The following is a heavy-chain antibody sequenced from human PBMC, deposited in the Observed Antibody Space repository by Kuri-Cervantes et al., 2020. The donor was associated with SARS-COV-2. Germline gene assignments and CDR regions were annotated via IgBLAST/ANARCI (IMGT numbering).Heavy chain of an antibody. Sequence: SETLALTCTVSGGSIRSGVYYWSWIRQPPGKGLEWIGYIYYSGSTYYNPSLKSRVTKSVDTSKNQFSLKLSSVTAADTAVYYCARDPYYDYVWGSYRLGGAFDIWGQGTMVTVSS. V-gene: IGHV4-30-4*01. J-gene: IGHJ3*02. D-gene: IGHD3-16*02. CDR2: IYYSGST. CDR1: GGSIRSGVYY. CDR3: ARDPYYDYVWGSYRLGGAFDI.